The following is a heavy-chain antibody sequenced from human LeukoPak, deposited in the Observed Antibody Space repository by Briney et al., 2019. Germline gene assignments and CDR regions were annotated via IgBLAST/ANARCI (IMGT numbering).Heavy chain of an antibody. V-gene: IGHV4-31*03. J-gene: IGHJ4*02. CDR3: ARGDDSSGQGY. CDR1: AGSISSGVYY. CDR2: IYDGGST. Sequence: SQTLSLTCTVSAGSISSGVYYWSWIRQHPGKGLEWIGYIYDGGSTNSNPSLKSRLTMSVDISKNQFSLKLSSVTAADTAVYYCARGDDSSGQGYWGQGTLVTVSS. D-gene: IGHD3-22*01.